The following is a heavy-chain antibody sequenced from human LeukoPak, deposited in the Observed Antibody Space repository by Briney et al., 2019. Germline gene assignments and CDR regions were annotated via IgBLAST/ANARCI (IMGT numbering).Heavy chain of an antibody. CDR2: IRNKADGGTP. CDR1: GFTFGDYT. D-gene: IGHD1-26*01. Sequence: PGGSLRLSCTASGFTFGDYTITWIRQAPGRGLEWVGFIRNKADGGTPEYAASVKGRFTISRDDSKNIAYLQMNSPKTDDTAVYYCTKDPPTRYWGQGTLVSVSS. CDR3: TKDPPTRY. J-gene: IGHJ4*02. V-gene: IGHV3-49*03.